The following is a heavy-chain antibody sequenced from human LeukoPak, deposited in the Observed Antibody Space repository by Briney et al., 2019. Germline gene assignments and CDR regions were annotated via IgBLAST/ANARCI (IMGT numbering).Heavy chain of an antibody. CDR2: IGTSTSYI. CDR3: AELGITMIGGV. D-gene: IGHD3-10*02. Sequence: GGSLRLSCAASGFTFSTYIMNWVRQTPGKGLEWVSSIGTSTSYIYYADSVKGRFTISRDNAKNSLYLEMNSLRAEDTAVYYCAELGITMIGGVWGKGTTVTISS. V-gene: IGHV3-21*01. CDR1: GFTFSTYI. J-gene: IGHJ6*04.